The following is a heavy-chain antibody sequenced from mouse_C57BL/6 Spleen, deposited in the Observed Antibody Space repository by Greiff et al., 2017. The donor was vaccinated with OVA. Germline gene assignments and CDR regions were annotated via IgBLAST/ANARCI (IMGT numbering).Heavy chain of an antibody. J-gene: IGHJ4*01. CDR2: INYDGSST. CDR1: GFTFSDYY. V-gene: IGHV5-16*01. Sequence: EVQVVESEGGLVQPGSSMKLSCTASGFTFSDYYMAWVRQVPEKGLEWVANINYDGSSTYYLDSLKSRFIISRDNAKNILYLQMSSLKSEDTATYYCARDGYYYAMDYWGQGTSVTVSS. D-gene: IGHD2-2*01. CDR3: ARDGYYYAMDY.